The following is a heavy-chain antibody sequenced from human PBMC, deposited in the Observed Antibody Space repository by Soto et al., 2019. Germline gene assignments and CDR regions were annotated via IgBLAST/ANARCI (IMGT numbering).Heavy chain of an antibody. CDR1: GFTFSDYY. D-gene: IGHD3-22*01. CDR3: ATPYYYDSSGYPQYDY. J-gene: IGHJ4*02. V-gene: IGHV3-11*01. Sequence: QVQLVESGGGLVKPGGSLRLSCAASGFTFSDYYMSWIRQAPGKGLEWVSYISSSGRTIYYADSVKGRFTISRDNAKNSLYLQMNSLRAEDTAVYYCATPYYYDSSGYPQYDYWGQVTLVTVSS. CDR2: ISSSGRTI.